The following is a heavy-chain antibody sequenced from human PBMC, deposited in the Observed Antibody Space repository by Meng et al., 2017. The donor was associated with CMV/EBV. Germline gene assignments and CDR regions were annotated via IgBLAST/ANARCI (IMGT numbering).Heavy chain of an antibody. J-gene: IGHJ6*02. CDR1: GYSISSGYY. Sequence: GSLRLSCTVSGYSISSGYYWGWIRQPPGKGLEWIGSIYHSGSTYYNPSLKSRVTISVDTSKNQFSLKLSSVTAADTAVYYCARDWPPRYCSSTSCYKEDYYYYGMDVWGQGTTVTVSS. D-gene: IGHD2-2*01. CDR3: ARDWPPRYCSSTSCYKEDYYYYGMDV. V-gene: IGHV4-38-2*02. CDR2: IYHSGST.